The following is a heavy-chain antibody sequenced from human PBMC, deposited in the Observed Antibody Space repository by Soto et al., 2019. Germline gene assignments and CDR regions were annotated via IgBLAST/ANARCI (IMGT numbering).Heavy chain of an antibody. Sequence: ASVKVSCKASGFTFTSSAVQWVRQARGQRLEWIRWIVVGSGNTNYAQKFQERVTITRDMSTSTAYMELSSLRSEDTAVYYCARGYYYDSSGYWDYWGQGTLVTVSS. CDR1: GFTFTSSA. J-gene: IGHJ4*02. V-gene: IGHV1-58*01. CDR3: ARGYYYDSSGYWDY. CDR2: IVVGSGNT. D-gene: IGHD3-22*01.